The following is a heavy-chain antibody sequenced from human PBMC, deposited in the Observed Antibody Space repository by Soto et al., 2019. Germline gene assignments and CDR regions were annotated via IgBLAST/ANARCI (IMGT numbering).Heavy chain of an antibody. V-gene: IGHV5-51*01. CDR3: ARSEGGYCSTDTLHPNSFDH. J-gene: IGHJ5*02. CDR2: IYPADSDT. D-gene: IGHD2-2*01. Sequence: PGESLKISCTGSGYTFSSYWIAWVRQMPGKGLEWMGIIYPADSDTKYSPSFEGQVTISADKSISTAYLQWRSLKAPDTAMYYCARSEGGYCSTDTLHPNSFDHWAKGTPVTLSS. CDR1: GYTFSSYW.